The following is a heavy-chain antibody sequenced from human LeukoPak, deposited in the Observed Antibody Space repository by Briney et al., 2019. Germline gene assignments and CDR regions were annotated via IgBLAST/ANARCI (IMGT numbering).Heavy chain of an antibody. Sequence: AETLSLTCTVSGGSISSYYWSWVRQPPGKGLEGSGYIYYNGYTDYNPSHKNRVTLSVNTSKTQFSLILTSVPAADTAVYYCARHPSSGWYPFWDYWGQGTLVTVSS. V-gene: IGHV4-59*08. D-gene: IGHD6-19*01. CDR2: IYYNGYT. CDR1: GGSISSYY. CDR3: ARHPSSGWYPFWDY. J-gene: IGHJ4*02.